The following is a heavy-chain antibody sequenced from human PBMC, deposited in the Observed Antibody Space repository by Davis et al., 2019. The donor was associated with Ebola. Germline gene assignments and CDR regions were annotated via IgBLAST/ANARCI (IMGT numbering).Heavy chain of an antibody. Sequence: PSETLSLTCAVSGYSISSGYYWGWIRQPPGKGLEWIGNIYHYGNTYYKPSLKSRVTISVDTSKNQLSLKLSSVTAADTAVYYCAKGIAAAGPGLDYWGQGTLVTVSS. J-gene: IGHJ4*02. V-gene: IGHV4-38-2*01. CDR2: IYHYGNT. CDR1: GYSISSGYY. CDR3: AKGIAAAGPGLDY. D-gene: IGHD6-13*01.